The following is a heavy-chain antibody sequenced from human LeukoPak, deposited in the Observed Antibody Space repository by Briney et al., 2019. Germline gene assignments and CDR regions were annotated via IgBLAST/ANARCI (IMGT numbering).Heavy chain of an antibody. CDR2: IWYDGSNK. D-gene: IGHD3-3*01. CDR3: ARDPPIFGVGTNYYYGMDV. J-gene: IGHJ6*02. Sequence: GRSLRLSCAASGFTFSSYDMHWVRQAPGKGLEWVAVIWYDGSNKYYADSVKGRFTISIDNSKNTLYLQMNSLRAEDTAVYYCARDPPIFGVGTNYYYGMDVWGQGTTVTVSS. CDR1: GFTFSSYD. V-gene: IGHV3-33*01.